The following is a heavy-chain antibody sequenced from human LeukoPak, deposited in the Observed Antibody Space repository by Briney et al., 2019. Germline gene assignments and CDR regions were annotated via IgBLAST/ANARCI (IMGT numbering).Heavy chain of an antibody. J-gene: IGHJ6*04. D-gene: IGHD3-10*01. V-gene: IGHV4-4*07. Sequence: SETLSLTCTVSNGSINDYYWSWVRQPAGKGLEWLGRIYSSGSTTYNPSLKSRITMSVDTSKNQFSLKMTSVTAADTAVYYCAREGKWFGTYYYCMDVWGKGTTVTVSS. CDR2: IYSSGST. CDR1: NGSINDYY. CDR3: AREGKWFGTYYYCMDV.